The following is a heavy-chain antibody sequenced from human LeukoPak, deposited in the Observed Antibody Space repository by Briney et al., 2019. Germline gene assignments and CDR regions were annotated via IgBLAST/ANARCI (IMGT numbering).Heavy chain of an antibody. J-gene: IGHJ6*02. Sequence: SETLSLTCLVSGGSISGSHWSWIRQPPGKGLEWIGYIHYTGSTDYNPFLRSRVTLPIDMSKNQFSLRLSSVTAADTAVYYCARTGGDCSSGLCYYAMDVWGQGTTVTVS. D-gene: IGHD2-21*02. CDR3: ARTGGDCSSGLCYYAMDV. CDR2: IHYTGST. CDR1: GGSISGSH. V-gene: IGHV4-59*01.